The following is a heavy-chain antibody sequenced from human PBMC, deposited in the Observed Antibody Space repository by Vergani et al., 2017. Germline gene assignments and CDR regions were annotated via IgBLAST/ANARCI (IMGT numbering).Heavy chain of an antibody. D-gene: IGHD6-19*01. Sequence: EVQLLESGGGLVQPGGSLRLSCAASGFTFSSYAMSWVRQAPGKGLEWVSGISWNSGSIGYADSVKGRFTISRDNAKNSLYLQMNSLRAEDTALYYCAKDLGPEIAVAGLDYWGQGTLVTVSS. CDR3: AKDLGPEIAVAGLDY. V-gene: IGHV3-9*01. J-gene: IGHJ4*02. CDR1: GFTFSSYA. CDR2: ISWNSGSI.